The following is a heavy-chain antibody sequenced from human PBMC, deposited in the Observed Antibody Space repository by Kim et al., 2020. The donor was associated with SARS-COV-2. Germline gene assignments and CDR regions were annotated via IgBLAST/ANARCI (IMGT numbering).Heavy chain of an antibody. CDR3: ARNYGCDF. V-gene: IGHV1-3*01. CDR2: GDT. Sequence: GDTKYSEQFQGRVTITRDTSATTAYMELSSLRSEDTAVYYCARNYGCDFWGQGTLVTVSS. D-gene: IGHD4-17*01. J-gene: IGHJ4*02.